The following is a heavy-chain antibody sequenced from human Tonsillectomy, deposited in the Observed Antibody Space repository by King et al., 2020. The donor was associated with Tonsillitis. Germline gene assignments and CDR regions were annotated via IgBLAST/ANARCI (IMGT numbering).Heavy chain of an antibody. CDR1: GFTFSSYA. CDR2: ISGSGCNT. Sequence: QLVQSGGGLVQPGGSLRLSCAASGFTFSSYAMSWVRQAPGKGLEWDSTISGSGCNTYSADSVKGRFTISRDNSKNTLYLQMNNLRAEDTAVYYCAKDTIDSGGNGGLKSFDYWGQGTLVTVSS. D-gene: IGHD4-23*01. CDR3: AKDTIDSGGNGGLKSFDY. V-gene: IGHV3-23*04. J-gene: IGHJ4*02.